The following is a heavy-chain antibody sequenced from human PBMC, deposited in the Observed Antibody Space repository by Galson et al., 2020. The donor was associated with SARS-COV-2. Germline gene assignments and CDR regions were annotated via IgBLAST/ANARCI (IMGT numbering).Heavy chain of an antibody. J-gene: IGHJ4*02. D-gene: IGHD6-6*01. CDR3: ARGPLIWYSSSRRFDY. CDR1: GGSFSGYY. Sequence: SETLSLTCAVYGGSFSGYYWSWIRQPPGKGLEWLGEINHSGSTNYNPSLKSRVTISVDTSKNQFSLKLSSVTAADTAVYYCARGPLIWYSSSRRFDYWGQGTLVTVSS. V-gene: IGHV4-34*01. CDR2: INHSGST.